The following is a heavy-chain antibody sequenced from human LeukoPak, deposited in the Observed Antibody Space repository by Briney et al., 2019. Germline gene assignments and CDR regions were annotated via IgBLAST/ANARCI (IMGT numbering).Heavy chain of an antibody. D-gene: IGHD1-26*01. J-gene: IGHJ3*02. CDR1: GYPFNSFG. CDR2: ISAYNGNT. CDR3: ARDEGSYSRGAFDI. V-gene: IGHV1-18*01. Sequence: ASVKVSCKSSGYPFNSFGISWVRQAPGQGLEWLGWISAYNGNTNYAQKLQGRVTMTTDTSTSTAYMELRSLRSDDTAVYYCARDEGSYSRGAFDIWGQGTMVTVSS.